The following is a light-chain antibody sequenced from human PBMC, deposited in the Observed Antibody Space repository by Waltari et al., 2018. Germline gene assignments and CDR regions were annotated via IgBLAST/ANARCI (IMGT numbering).Light chain of an antibody. CDR3: CSYAGSYTWV. CDR1: SSDVGGYNY. J-gene: IGLJ3*02. V-gene: IGLV2-11*01. Sequence: QSALTQPRSVSGSPGQSVTIPCTGTSSDVGGYNYFSWHQQHPGKAPKLMIYDVSKRPSGVPDRFSGSKSGNTASLTISGLQAEDEADYYCCSYAGSYTWVFGGGTKLTVL. CDR2: DVS.